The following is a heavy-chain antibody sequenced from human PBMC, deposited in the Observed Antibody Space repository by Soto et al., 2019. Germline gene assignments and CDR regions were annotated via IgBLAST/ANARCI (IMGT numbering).Heavy chain of an antibody. CDR1: GLTFRENY. J-gene: IGHJ3*02. Sequence: GSLRLSCAASGLTFRENYMSWIRQAPGKGLEWVSYIRSGASHMYYADSVKGRFTISRDDAKNSLYLQMNSLRAEDTAVYYCAKFFGAFDIWGQGIMVTVSS. CDR2: IRSGASHM. V-gene: IGHV3-11*01. D-gene: IGHD3-10*01. CDR3: AKFFGAFDI.